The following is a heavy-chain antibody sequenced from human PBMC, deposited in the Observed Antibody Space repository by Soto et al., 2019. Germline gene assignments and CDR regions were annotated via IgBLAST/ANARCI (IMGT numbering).Heavy chain of an antibody. CDR2: ISYDGSNK. V-gene: IGHV3-30-3*01. Sequence: ESGGGVVPPGRSLTLSCVASGLTFSSYSIHWVRQVPGKGLEWVAVISYDGSNKYYADSVKGRFTISRDNSKNTVYLQMNSLRAEDTAVYSCASSRYDIVVVIGAVSDYWGQGTLVAVSS. J-gene: IGHJ4*02. CDR1: GLTFSSYS. CDR3: ASSRYDIVVVIGAVSDY. D-gene: IGHD2-15*01.